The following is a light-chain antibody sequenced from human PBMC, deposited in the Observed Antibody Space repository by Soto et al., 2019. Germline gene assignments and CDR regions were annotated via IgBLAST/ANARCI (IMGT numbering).Light chain of an antibody. Sequence: DIQMTQSQSFVSASVGDRVAITCLACQGISSWLAWYQHKPGSAPKLLIHAASSLESGVPSRFSGSGSGTDFTLTISSLQPEDFATYYCQQTTSFPLTLGGGTKVEIK. CDR3: QQTTSFPLT. CDR2: AAS. J-gene: IGKJ4*01. CDR1: QGISSW. V-gene: IGKV1-12*01.